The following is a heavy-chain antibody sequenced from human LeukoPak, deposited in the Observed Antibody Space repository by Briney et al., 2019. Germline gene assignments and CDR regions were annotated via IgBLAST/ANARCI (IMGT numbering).Heavy chain of an antibody. D-gene: IGHD2-2*01. CDR2: INPNSGGT. V-gene: IGHV1-2*02. CDR3: AREGGGDCSSTSCSLPFFDY. Sequence: ASVKVSCKASGYTFTGYYMHWVRQAPGQGLEWMGWINPNSGGTNYAQKFQGRVTMTRDTSISTAYMELSRLRSDDTAVYYCAREGGGDCSSTSCSLPFFDYWGQGTLVTVSS. CDR1: GYTFTGYY. J-gene: IGHJ4*02.